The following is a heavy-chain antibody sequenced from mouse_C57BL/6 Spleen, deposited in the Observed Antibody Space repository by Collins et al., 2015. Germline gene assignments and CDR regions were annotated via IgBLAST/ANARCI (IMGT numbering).Heavy chain of an antibody. CDR2: IWGGGST. Sequence: GQLKESGPGLVAPSQSLSITCTVSGFSLTDYGVSCIRQPPGKGLEWLGVIWGGGSTYYNSALKSRLSISKDNSKSQVFLKMNSLQTDDTAMYYCANHYGSSYVGAMDYWGQGTSVTVSS. V-gene: IGHV2-6-5*01. CDR1: GFSLTDYG. D-gene: IGHD1-1*01. J-gene: IGHJ4*01. CDR3: ANHYGSSYVGAMDY.